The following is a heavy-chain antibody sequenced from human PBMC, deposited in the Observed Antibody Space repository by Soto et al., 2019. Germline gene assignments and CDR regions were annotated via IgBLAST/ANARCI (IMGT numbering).Heavy chain of an antibody. CDR2: VNPTGRML. D-gene: IGHD7-27*01. V-gene: IGHV1-46*01. CDR1: GDSFTTYY. J-gene: IGHJ4*02. CDR3: VCSRGLGIYFFFDY. Sequence: GASVKVSCKASGDSFTTYYVHWVRQAAGQGPEWLGTVNPTGRMLNYAQSFQGRVTIARDASTSTVYMELSSLSSEDTAIYYCVCSRGLGIYFFFDYWGQGTLVTVSS.